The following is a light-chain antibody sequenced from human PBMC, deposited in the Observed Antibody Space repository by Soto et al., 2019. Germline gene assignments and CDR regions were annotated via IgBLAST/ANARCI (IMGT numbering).Light chain of an antibody. V-gene: IGKV1-39*01. CDR1: QSVSRY. CDR3: QQSNSSPPT. J-gene: IGKJ4*01. Sequence: DVQMTQSPSSLSALVGDRVTITCRASQSVSRYLNWYQHKPGKAPKLLINAASNLRSGVPSRFSGSGSGTDFTLTIDGLQPEDFATYFCQQSNSSPPTFGGGTKVDIK. CDR2: AAS.